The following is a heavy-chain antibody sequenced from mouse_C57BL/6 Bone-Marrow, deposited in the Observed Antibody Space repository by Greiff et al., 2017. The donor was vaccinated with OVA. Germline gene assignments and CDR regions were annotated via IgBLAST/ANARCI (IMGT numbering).Heavy chain of an antibody. CDR3: ARGNYGNYLYYAMDY. CDR2: IHPNSGST. V-gene: IGHV1-64*01. Sequence: VQLQQPGAELVKPGASVKLSCKASGYTFTSYWMHWVKQRPGQGLEWIGMIHPNSGSTNYNEKFKSKATLTVDKSSSTAYMQLSSLTSEDSAVYYCARGNYGNYLYYAMDYWGQGTSVTVSS. D-gene: IGHD2-1*01. CDR1: GYTFTSYW. J-gene: IGHJ4*01.